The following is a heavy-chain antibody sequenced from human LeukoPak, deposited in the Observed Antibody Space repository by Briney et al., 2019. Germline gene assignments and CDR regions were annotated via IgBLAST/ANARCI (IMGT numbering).Heavy chain of an antibody. Sequence: GGSLRLSCPASGFTVSTNHMSWVRQAPGKGLVWVSIIYSGGTTYYADSVKGRFTISRDNSKNTVYLQMNSLRAEDTAVYYCARDPRDMDVWGKGTTVTVSS. CDR3: ARDPRDMDV. V-gene: IGHV3-53*05. CDR1: GFTVSTNH. CDR2: IYSGGTT. J-gene: IGHJ6*03.